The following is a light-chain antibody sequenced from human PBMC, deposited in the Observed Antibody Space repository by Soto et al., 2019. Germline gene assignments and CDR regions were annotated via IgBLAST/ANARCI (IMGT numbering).Light chain of an antibody. CDR2: GAS. V-gene: IGKV3-20*01. J-gene: IGKJ5*01. CDR3: QQYGSSHSIT. Sequence: EILLTQSPATLSLSPGERATLSCRGNRNFNGTYLTWYQQKPCQAPRLLIYGASRRATGIPDRFSASGSATDFTLTISRLETEDFAVYYCQQYGSSHSITFGHGTRLEIK. CDR1: RNFNGTY.